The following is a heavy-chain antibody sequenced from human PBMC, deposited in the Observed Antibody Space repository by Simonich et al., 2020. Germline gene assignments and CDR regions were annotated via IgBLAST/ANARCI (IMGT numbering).Heavy chain of an antibody. J-gene: IGHJ5*02. CDR2: MNPTSGNT. CDR3: ARSRYCTNGVCYNWFDP. D-gene: IGHD2-8*01. V-gene: IGHV1-8*03. Sequence: QVQLVQSGAEVKKPGASVKVSCKASGSTFTSYDINWVRQATGQGLEWMGWMNPTSGNTGYAPKVQGRGTITRNTSISTAYMELSSLRSEDAAVYYCARSRYCTNGVCYNWFDPWGQGTLVTVSS. CDR1: GSTFTSYD.